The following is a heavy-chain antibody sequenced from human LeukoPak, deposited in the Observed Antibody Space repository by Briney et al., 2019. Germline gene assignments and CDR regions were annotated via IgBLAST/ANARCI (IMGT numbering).Heavy chain of an antibody. J-gene: IGHJ6*02. Sequence: GGSLRLSRAASGFTVSSNYMSWVRQAPGKVLEWVSVIYSGGSTYYADSVKGRFTISRDNSKNTLYLQMNSLRAEDTAVYYCAGNYYYYYGMDVWGQGTTVTVSS. CDR2: IYSGGST. CDR1: GFTVSSNY. V-gene: IGHV3-66*01. D-gene: IGHD1-14*01. CDR3: AGNYYYYYGMDV.